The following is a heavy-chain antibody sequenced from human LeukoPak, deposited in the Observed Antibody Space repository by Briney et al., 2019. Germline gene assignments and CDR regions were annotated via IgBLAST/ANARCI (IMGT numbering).Heavy chain of an antibody. J-gene: IGHJ6*03. CDR3: ARDEVLEWLPDYYYYMDV. D-gene: IGHD3-3*01. CDR1: GYTFTSYG. V-gene: IGHV1-18*01. CDR2: ISAYNGNT. Sequence: ASVKVSCKASGYTFTSYGISWVRQAPGQGLEWMGWISAYNGNTNYAQKLQGRVTMTTDTSTSTAYMELRSLRSDDTAVYYCARDEVLEWLPDYYYYMDVWGKGTTVTVSS.